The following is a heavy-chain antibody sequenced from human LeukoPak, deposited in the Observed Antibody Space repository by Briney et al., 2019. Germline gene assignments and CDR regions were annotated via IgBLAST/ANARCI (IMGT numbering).Heavy chain of an antibody. J-gene: IGHJ6*02. Sequence: SETLSLTCTVSGGSISSSSYYWGWIRQPPGKGLEWIGSIYYSGSTYYNPSLKSRVTISVDTSKNQFSLKLSSVTAADTAVYYCARDPTRSYGMDVWGQGTTVTVSS. CDR2: IYYSGST. V-gene: IGHV4-39*02. CDR1: GGSISSSSYY. CDR3: ARDPTRSYGMDV.